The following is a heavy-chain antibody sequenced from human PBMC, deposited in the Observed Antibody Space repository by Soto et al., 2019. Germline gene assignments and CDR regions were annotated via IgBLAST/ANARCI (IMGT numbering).Heavy chain of an antibody. CDR1: GGSISSYY. V-gene: IGHV4-59*08. Sequence: QVQLQESGPGLVKPSETLSLTCTVSGGSISSYYWSWIRQPPGKGLEWIGYIYYSGSTNYNPSLKSRVTISVDTSKNQFSLKLSSVTAADTAVYYCARTYYDFWSGYYTRGVGVYYFDYWGQGTLVTVSS. J-gene: IGHJ4*02. CDR2: IYYSGST. D-gene: IGHD3-3*01. CDR3: ARTYYDFWSGYYTRGVGVYYFDY.